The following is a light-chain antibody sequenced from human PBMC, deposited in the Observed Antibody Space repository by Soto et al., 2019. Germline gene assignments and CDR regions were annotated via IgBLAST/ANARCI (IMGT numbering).Light chain of an antibody. J-gene: IGKJ1*01. V-gene: IGKV3-20*01. Sequence: EIVLTQSPGTLSLSPGERATLSCRASQSVSINYLAWYQQKPGQAPRLLIYGASSRATGIPDRFSGSGSGTDFTLTISRLAPEDFAVYYCQQYNNWPPWAFGQGTKVDIK. CDR3: QQYNNWPPWA. CDR2: GAS. CDR1: QSVSINY.